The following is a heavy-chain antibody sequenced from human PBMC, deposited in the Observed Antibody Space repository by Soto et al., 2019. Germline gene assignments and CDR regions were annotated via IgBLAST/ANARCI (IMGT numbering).Heavy chain of an antibody. CDR3: AKVTTYYDFWSGYPSNPLFDY. Sequence: GSLRLSCAASGFTFSNAWMNWVRQAPGKGLEWVGRIKSKSGGGTTDYAAPVKGRFTISRDNSKNTLYLQMNSLRAEDTAVYYCAKVTTYYDFWSGYPSNPLFDYWGQGTLVTVSS. V-gene: IGHV3-15*07. D-gene: IGHD3-3*01. CDR1: GFTFSNAW. CDR2: IKSKSGGGTT. J-gene: IGHJ4*02.